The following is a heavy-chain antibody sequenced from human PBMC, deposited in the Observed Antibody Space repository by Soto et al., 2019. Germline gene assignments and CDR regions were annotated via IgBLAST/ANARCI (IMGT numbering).Heavy chain of an antibody. CDR2: ISAYNGNT. CDR1: CYTFTSYG. D-gene: IGHD3-22*01. J-gene: IGHJ4*02. V-gene: IGHV1-18*04. CDR3: LRDYYDSSGYPDW. Sequence: SGKVCFKASCYTFTSYGISWVRQAPGQGLEWMGWISAYNGNTNYAQKLQGRVTMTTDTSTSTAYMELRSLRSDDTAVYYCLRDYYDSSGYPDWWGQGTLVTVSS.